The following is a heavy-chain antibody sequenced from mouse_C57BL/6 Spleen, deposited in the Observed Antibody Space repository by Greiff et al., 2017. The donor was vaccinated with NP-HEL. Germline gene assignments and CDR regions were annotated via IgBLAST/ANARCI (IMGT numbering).Heavy chain of an antibody. J-gene: IGHJ2*01. D-gene: IGHD1-1*01. Sequence: QVQLQQPGAELVRPGSSVKLSCKASGYTFTSYWMHWVKQRPIQGLEWIGNIDPSDSETHYNQKFKDKATLTVDKSSSTAYMQLSSLTSEDSAVYYCARGVYYYGSVYYFDYWGQGTTLTVSS. CDR1: GYTFTSYW. V-gene: IGHV1-52*01. CDR3: ARGVYYYGSVYYFDY. CDR2: IDPSDSET.